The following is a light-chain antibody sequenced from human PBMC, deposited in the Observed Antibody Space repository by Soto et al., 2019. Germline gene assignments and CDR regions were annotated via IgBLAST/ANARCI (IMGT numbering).Light chain of an antibody. J-gene: IGKJ1*01. CDR1: QSVSSN. V-gene: IGKV3D-15*01. Sequence: EIVMTQSPATLSVSPGERATLSCRASQSVSSNLAWYQQKRGQAPSLLIYGVSARATGIPARFRGSGSGTEFTLTISSLQSEDFAVYFCHQYNDWPRTFGQWTEVEIK. CDR3: HQYNDWPRT. CDR2: GVS.